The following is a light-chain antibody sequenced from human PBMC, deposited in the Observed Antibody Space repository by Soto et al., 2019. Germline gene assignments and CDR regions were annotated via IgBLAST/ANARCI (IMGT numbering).Light chain of an antibody. V-gene: IGKV1-33*01. CDR3: QQYDTLPS. CDR2: DAS. Sequence: DIQMTQSPSSLSASVGDRVTITCQASQDIINYLNWYQQKPGKAPKLLIFDASTLETGVPSRFSGSGSGTDFSLTISSLQPEDIATSYCQQYDTLPSFGPGTKVDLK. J-gene: IGKJ3*01. CDR1: QDIINY.